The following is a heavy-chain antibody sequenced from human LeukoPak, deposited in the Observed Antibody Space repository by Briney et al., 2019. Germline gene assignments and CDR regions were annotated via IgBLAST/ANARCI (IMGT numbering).Heavy chain of an antibody. CDR3: ARGREDYYEGSGYYAPFDH. J-gene: IGHJ4*02. Sequence: SETLSLTCNVSGPSISSYTVYWRWLRQPAGKSLEWIGLVYSSGNTRYNPSLQSRVTMTVDTPKNQFSLKLTSVTAADTAIYYCARGREDYYEGSGYYAPFDHWGQGIVVTVSS. CDR2: VYSSGNT. CDR1: GPSISSYTVY. V-gene: IGHV4-4*07. D-gene: IGHD3-22*01.